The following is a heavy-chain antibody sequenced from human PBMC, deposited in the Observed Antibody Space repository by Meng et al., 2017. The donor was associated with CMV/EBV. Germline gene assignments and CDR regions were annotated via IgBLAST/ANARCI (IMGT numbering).Heavy chain of an antibody. J-gene: IGHJ4*02. Sequence: GECLKISGAASGFTFSSYRMHWLRQAPGKGLVWVSSINSDGSRTTYEDSVKGRFTISRDNAKNTLYLQMNSLRDEDTAVYYCARSSSWYDYWGQGTLVTVSS. CDR2: INSDGSRT. V-gene: IGHV3-74*03. CDR1: GFTFSSYR. D-gene: IGHD6-13*01. CDR3: ARSSSWYDY.